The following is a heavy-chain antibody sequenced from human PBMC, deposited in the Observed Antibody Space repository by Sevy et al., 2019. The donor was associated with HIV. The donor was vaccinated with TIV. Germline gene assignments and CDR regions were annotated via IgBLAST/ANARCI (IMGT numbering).Heavy chain of an antibody. Sequence: GSLSLTCTVSGGSISAYYWSWLRQPPGKGLEYIGDIYYTGSTYYNPSLKSRVTISVDTSKNQFPLNLRSVTAVDTAVYYCARAPPVRSGDDSLNWLDPWGQGILVTVSS. CDR1: GGSISAYY. CDR2: IYYTGST. V-gene: IGHV4-59*12. J-gene: IGHJ5*02. CDR3: ARAPPVRSGDDSLNWLDP. D-gene: IGHD5-12*01.